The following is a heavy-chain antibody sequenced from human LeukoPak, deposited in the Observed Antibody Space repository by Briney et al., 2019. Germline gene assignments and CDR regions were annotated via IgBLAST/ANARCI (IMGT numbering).Heavy chain of an antibody. CDR1: GFTFSSYG. V-gene: IGHV3-33*01. Sequence: GGSLRLSCAASGFTFSSYGMHWVRQAPGKGLEWVAVIWYDGSNKYYADSVKGRLTISRDNSKNTLYLQMNSLRAEDTAVYYCARRAVAGTYFDYWGQGTLVTVSS. CDR3: ARRAVAGTYFDY. CDR2: IWYDGSNK. D-gene: IGHD6-19*01. J-gene: IGHJ4*02.